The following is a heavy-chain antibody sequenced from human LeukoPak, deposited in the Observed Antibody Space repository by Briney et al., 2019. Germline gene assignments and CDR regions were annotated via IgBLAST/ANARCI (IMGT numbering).Heavy chain of an antibody. CDR1: GFTVSSNY. D-gene: IGHD5-24*01. CDR3: ARDWDGYGPGYFDY. V-gene: IGHV3-66*01. Sequence: GGSLRLSCAASGFTVSSNYMSWVRQAPGKGLEWVSVIYSGGSTYYADSVKGRFTISRDNSKNTLYLQMNSLRAEDTAVYYCARDWDGYGPGYFDYWGREPWSPSPQ. CDR2: IYSGGST. J-gene: IGHJ4*02.